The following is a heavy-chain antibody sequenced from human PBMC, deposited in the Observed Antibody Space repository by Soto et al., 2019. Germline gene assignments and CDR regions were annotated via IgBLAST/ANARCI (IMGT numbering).Heavy chain of an antibody. D-gene: IGHD3-3*01. J-gene: IGHJ6*03. CDR3: ARAVADFWSGYSVRYYYYMDV. CDR2: IYYSGST. CDR1: GGSISSGDYC. Sequence: SETLSLTCTVSGGSISSGDYCWSWIRQPPGKGLEWIGYIYYSGSTYYNPSLRSRVAISVDTSKNQFSLKLSSVTAADTAVYYCARAVADFWSGYSVRYYYYMDVWGKGTTVTVSS. V-gene: IGHV4-30-4*01.